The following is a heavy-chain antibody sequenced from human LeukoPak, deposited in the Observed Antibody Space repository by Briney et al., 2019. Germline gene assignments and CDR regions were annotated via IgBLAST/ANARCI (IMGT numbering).Heavy chain of an antibody. V-gene: IGHV3-66*01. J-gene: IGHJ4*02. CDR3: ARGGSSFY. D-gene: IGHD6-13*01. CDR1: EFTVSSNY. Sequence: PGGSLRLSCAASEFTVSSNYMSWVRQAPGKGLEWVSVIYSGGSTYYADSVKGRFTISRDNSKNTLYLQMNSLRAEDTAVYYCARGGSSFYWGQGTLVTVSS. CDR2: IYSGGST.